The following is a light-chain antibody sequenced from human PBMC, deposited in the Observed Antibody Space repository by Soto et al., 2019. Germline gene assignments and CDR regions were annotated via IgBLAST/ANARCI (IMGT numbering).Light chain of an antibody. J-gene: IGLJ1*01. V-gene: IGLV1-40*01. CDR2: GNS. Sequence: QSVLTQPPSVSAAPGQKVTISCSGSSSNIGNNYVSWYQQLPGTAPKLLIYGNSNRPSGVPDRFSGSKSGTSASLAITGLQAEDEADYYCQSYDSSLSGSYVFGTGTKVTVL. CDR3: QSYDSSLSGSYV. CDR1: SSNIGNNY.